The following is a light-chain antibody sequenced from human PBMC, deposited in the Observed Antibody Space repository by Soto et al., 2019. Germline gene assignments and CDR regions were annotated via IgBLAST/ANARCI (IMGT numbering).Light chain of an antibody. CDR1: ASNVGAQF. V-gene: IGLV1-51*01. J-gene: IGLJ2*01. CDR2: DND. CDR3: GTWDTGLTAGV. Sequence: QSVLTQPPSVSGAPGQRVTISCSGSASNVGAQFVSWYQHRPGAAPQLLIYDNDKRPSEIPDRFPGSKSDMSATLTITGVQTGDEADYYCGTWDTGLTAGVFGGGTKLTVL.